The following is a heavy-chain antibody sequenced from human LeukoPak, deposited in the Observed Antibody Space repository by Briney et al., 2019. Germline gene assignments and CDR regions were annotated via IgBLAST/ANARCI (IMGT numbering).Heavy chain of an antibody. CDR3: ARVRGAVAGSDY. D-gene: IGHD6-19*01. J-gene: IGHJ4*02. CDR1: GYSISSGYY. CDR2: IYHSGST. Sequence: PSETLSLTCTVSGYSISSGYYWGWIRQPPGKGLEWIGSIYHSGSTYYNPSLKSRVTISVDTSKNQFSLKLSSVTAADTAVYYCARVRGAVAGSDYWGQGTLVTVSS. V-gene: IGHV4-38-2*02.